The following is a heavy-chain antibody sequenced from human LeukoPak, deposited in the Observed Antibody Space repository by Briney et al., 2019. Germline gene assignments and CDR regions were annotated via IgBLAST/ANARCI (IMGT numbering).Heavy chain of an antibody. CDR2: IRQDESEK. D-gene: IGHD3-16*01. J-gene: IGHJ4*02. Sequence: GGSLSLSCTASGFTFAEYWMTWVRQAPGKGLEWVANIRQDESEKYYVDSVKGRFTISRDNTANALYLHMNSLRADDTAVYYCGRESNWGGSESDYWGQGTLVTVSS. V-gene: IGHV3-7*01. CDR1: GFTFAEYW. CDR3: GRESNWGGSESDY.